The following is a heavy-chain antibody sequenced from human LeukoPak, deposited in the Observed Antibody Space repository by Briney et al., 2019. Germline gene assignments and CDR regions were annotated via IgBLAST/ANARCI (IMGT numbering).Heavy chain of an antibody. D-gene: IGHD4-23*01. V-gene: IGHV4-61*08. CDR3: ATTYYGGNSYWYFDL. CDR2: IYHSGST. CDR1: GRSISSGGYY. J-gene: IGHJ2*01. Sequence: ASETLSLTCSVSGRSISSGGYYWSWIRQPPGKGLEWIAYIYHSGSTNYNPSLKSRVTISIDTSKNQFSLKLSSVTAADTAVYYCATTYYGGNSYWYFDLWGRGTLVTVSS.